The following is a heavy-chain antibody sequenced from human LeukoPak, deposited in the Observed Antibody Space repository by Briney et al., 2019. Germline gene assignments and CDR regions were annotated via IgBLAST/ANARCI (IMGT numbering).Heavy chain of an antibody. CDR3: ARDSGFLYSSSWYERDPKNNWFDP. V-gene: IGHV4-39*07. Sequence: PSETLSLTCTVSGGSISSSSYYWGWIRQPPGKGLEWIGSIYYSGSTYYNPSLKSRVTISVDTTKNQFSLKLSSVTAADTAVYYCARDSGFLYSSSWYERDPKNNWFDPWGQGTLVTVSS. D-gene: IGHD6-13*01. CDR1: GGSISSSSYY. CDR2: IYYSGST. J-gene: IGHJ5*02.